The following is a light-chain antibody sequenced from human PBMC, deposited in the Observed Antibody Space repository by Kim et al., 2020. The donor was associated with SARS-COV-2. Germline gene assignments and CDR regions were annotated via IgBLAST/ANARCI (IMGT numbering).Light chain of an antibody. CDR3: QQYGSSPWT. CDR2: GAS. CDR1: QSVNSNY. V-gene: IGKV3-20*01. Sequence: EIVLTQSPGTLSLSPGERAALSCRASQSVNSNYLAWYQQKPGQAPRLLIYGASSRATGIPDRFSGSGSGTDFILTISRLEPEDFAVYYCQQYGSSPWTFGQGTKVDIK. J-gene: IGKJ1*01.